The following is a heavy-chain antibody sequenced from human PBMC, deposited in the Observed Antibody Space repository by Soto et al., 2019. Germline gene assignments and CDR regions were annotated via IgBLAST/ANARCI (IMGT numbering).Heavy chain of an antibody. CDR1: GFTFSDYY. CDR2: ISSSGSTI. D-gene: IGHD2-2*01. CDR3: ARAGRYCSSTSCASGPYYYYGMDV. Sequence: SLRLSCAASGFTFSDYYMSWIRQAPGKGLEWVSYISSSGSTIYYADSVKGRFTISRDNAKNSLYLQMNSLRAEDTAVYYCARAGRYCSSTSCASGPYYYYGMDVWGQGTTVTVSS. J-gene: IGHJ6*02. V-gene: IGHV3-11*01.